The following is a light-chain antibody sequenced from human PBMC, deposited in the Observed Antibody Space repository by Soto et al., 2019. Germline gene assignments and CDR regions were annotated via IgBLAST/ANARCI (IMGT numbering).Light chain of an antibody. J-gene: IGKJ1*01. CDR2: GAS. CDR3: QQYNNWPRT. V-gene: IGKV3-15*01. CDR1: QSININ. Sequence: EIVMRQSPGTLSVSPGERATLSCRASQSININLAWYQQKPGQAPRLLIYGASTRATGIPARFSGSGSGTEFTLTISSLQSEDFAVYYCQQYNNWPRTFGQGTKVDIK.